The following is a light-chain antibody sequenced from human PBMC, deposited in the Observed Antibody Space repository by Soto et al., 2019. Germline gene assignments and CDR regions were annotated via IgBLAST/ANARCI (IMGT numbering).Light chain of an antibody. CDR3: QQYYTTWWT. Sequence: DIVMTQSPDALAVSLGERATINCKSSQSVLYSSNNKNYLAWYQQKPGQPPKLLIYWASTRESGVPDRFSGSGSGTNFTITISSLQAEDVAVYYCQQYYTTWWTFGQGTKVEIK. V-gene: IGKV4-1*01. J-gene: IGKJ1*01. CDR2: WAS. CDR1: QSVLYSSNNKNY.